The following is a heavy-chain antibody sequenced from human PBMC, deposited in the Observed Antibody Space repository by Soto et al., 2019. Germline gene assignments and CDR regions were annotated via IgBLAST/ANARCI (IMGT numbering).Heavy chain of an antibody. CDR2: IWNDGSNQ. CDR1: GVPLRSYG. D-gene: IGHD3-10*01. Sequence: PGGSLRLSCAASGVPLRSYGVHWVRQAPGKGLEWLAFIWNDGSNQYYGDSVKGRFTISRDNSKSTLYLQMNSLRAEDTAVYYCAKDFSYGWGSNSIKGFDHWGQGTLVTVSS. V-gene: IGHV3-30*02. CDR3: AKDFSYGWGSNSIKGFDH. J-gene: IGHJ4*02.